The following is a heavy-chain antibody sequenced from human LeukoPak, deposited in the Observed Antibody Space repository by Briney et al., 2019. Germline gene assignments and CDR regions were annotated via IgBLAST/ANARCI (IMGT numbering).Heavy chain of an antibody. CDR3: ARDSAGIASAGTGDAFDI. J-gene: IGHJ3*02. D-gene: IGHD6-13*01. Sequence: ASVKVSCKTSGYTFSSHGICWVRQAPGQGLEWMGWISAYDGDTNYAQKLQGRITMTTDTSTSTAYMELRSLRSDDTAVYYCARDSAGIASAGTGDAFDIWGQGTMVTVSS. CDR2: ISAYDGDT. CDR1: GYTFSSHG. V-gene: IGHV1-18*01.